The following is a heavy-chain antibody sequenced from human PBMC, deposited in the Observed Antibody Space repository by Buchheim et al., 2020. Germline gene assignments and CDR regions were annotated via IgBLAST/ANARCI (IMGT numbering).Heavy chain of an antibody. CDR2: ISTTSSTI. J-gene: IGHJ4*02. CDR3: ARSWAYSYGMDY. D-gene: IGHD5-18*01. Sequence: EVQLVESGGGLVQPGGSLRLSCEASGFTFSTYSMNWVRQAPGKGLEWLSYISTTSSTIHYADSVKGRFPISIDIAKTPLYLQMNSLGAGDTAVYYCARSWAYSYGMDYWGQGTL. CDR1: GFTFSTYS. V-gene: IGHV3-48*01.